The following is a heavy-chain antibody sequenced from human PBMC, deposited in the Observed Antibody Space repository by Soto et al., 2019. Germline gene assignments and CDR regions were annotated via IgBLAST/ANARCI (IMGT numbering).Heavy chain of an antibody. V-gene: IGHV4-59*01. Sequence: KTSETLSLTCTVSGGSISSYYWSWIRQPPGKGLEWIGYIYYSGSTNYNPSLKSRVTISVDTSKNQFSLKLSSVTAADTAVYYCARDRDGLVNYYFDYWGQGTLVTVSS. D-gene: IGHD1-7*01. CDR3: ARDRDGLVNYYFDY. CDR2: IYYSGST. J-gene: IGHJ4*02. CDR1: GGSISSYY.